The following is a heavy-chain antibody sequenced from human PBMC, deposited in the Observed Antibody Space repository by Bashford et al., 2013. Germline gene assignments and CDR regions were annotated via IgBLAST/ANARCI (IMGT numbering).Heavy chain of an antibody. D-gene: IGHD1-26*01. Sequence: PSETLSLTCTVSGGSISSSSYYWGWVRQPPGKGLEYIGCIYYSGSTYYNPSLKSRITISVDTSKNQFSLKLSSVTAADTAVYYCARLRPGTFDYVGPGTLVTVSS. CDR1: GGSISSSSYY. J-gene: IGHJ4*03. V-gene: IGHV4-39*01. CDR3: ARLRPGTFDY. CDR2: IYYSGST.